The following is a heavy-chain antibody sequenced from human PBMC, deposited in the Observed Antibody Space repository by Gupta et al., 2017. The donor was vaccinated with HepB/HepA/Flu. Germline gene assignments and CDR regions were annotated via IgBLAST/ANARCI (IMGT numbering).Heavy chain of an antibody. Sequence: QVQLVQSGAEVKKPGASVRVSCKASGYTFTTYDINWVRQSTGQGLEWMGWMNPNSGKTGYEQKFQGRVTLTRDTSISTADMELSGLRSDDTAVYYWARMEYHDSSGNWFDPWGQGTLVTGSS. V-gene: IGHV1-8*03. CDR1: GYTFTTYD. J-gene: IGHJ5*02. CDR2: MNPNSGKT. CDR3: ARMEYHDSSGNWFDP. D-gene: IGHD3-22*01.